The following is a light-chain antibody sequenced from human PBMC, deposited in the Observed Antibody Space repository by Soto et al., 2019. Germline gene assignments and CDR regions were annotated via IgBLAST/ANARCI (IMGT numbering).Light chain of an antibody. CDR2: EVS. CDR3: SSYTTISTRVV. J-gene: IGLJ2*01. V-gene: IGLV2-14*01. CDR1: SSDVGGYNY. Sequence: QSALTQPASVSGSPGQSITISCTGTSSDVGGYNYVSWYQQYPGKAPKLMIYEVSNRPSGVSNRFSGSKSGNTASLTISGPQAEDEADYYCSSYTTISTRVVFGGGTQLTVL.